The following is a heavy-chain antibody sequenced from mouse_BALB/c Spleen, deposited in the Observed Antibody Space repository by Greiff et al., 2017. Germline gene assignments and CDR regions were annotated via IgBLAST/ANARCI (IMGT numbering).Heavy chain of an antibody. V-gene: IGHV5-6-5*01. CDR3: ARAYYGSSYPYYFDY. CDR1: GFTFSSYA. Sequence: EVLLVESGGGLVKPGGSLKLSCAASGFTFSSYAMSWVRQTPEKRLEWVASISSGGSTYYPDSVKGRFTISRDNARNILYLQMSSLRSEDTAMYYCARAYYGSSYPYYFDYWGQGTTLTVSS. CDR2: ISSGGST. J-gene: IGHJ2*01. D-gene: IGHD1-1*01.